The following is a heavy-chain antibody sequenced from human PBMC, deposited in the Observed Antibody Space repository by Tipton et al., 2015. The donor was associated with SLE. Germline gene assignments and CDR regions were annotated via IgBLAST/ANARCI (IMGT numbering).Heavy chain of an antibody. CDR3: ASARSRARGYSLGAFDI. CDR2: ISSSGSTI. CDR1: GFTFSSYE. V-gene: IGHV3-48*03. Sequence: SLRLSCAASGFTFSSYEMNWVRQAPGKGLEWVSYISSSGSTIYYADSVKGRFTISRDNAKNSLYLQMNSLRAEDTAVYYCASARSRARGYSLGAFDIWGQGTMVTASS. D-gene: IGHD5-18*01. J-gene: IGHJ3*02.